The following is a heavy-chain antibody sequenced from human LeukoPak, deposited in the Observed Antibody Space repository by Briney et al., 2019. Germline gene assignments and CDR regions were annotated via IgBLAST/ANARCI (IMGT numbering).Heavy chain of an antibody. CDR3: AREVGESLSLYYYGMDV. D-gene: IGHD3-10*01. J-gene: IGHJ6*02. CDR1: GGTFSSYA. CDR2: IIPILGIA. V-gene: IGHV1-69*04. Sequence: GASMKVSCEASGGTFSSYAISWVRQAPGQGLEWMGRIIPILGIANYAQKFQGRVTITADKSTSTAYMELSSLRSEDTAVYYCAREVGESLSLYYYGMDVWGQGTTVTVSS.